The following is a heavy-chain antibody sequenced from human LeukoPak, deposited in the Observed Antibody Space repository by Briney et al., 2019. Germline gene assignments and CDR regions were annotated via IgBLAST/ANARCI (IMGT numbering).Heavy chain of an antibody. J-gene: IGHJ4*02. Sequence: GGSLRLSCAASGFTFDDCGMSWVRQAPGKGLEWVSGINWNGGSTGYADSVKGRFTISRDNAKNSLYLQMNSLRAEDTALYYCARDRGTYYDFWSGYPDYWGQGTLVTVSS. CDR3: ARDRGTYYDFWSGYPDY. D-gene: IGHD3-3*01. V-gene: IGHV3-20*04. CDR1: GFTFDDCG. CDR2: INWNGGST.